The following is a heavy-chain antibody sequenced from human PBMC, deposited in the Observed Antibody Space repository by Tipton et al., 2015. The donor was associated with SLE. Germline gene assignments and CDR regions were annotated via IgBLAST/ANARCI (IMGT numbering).Heavy chain of an antibody. D-gene: IGHD3-22*01. Sequence: TLSLTCTVSGGSISSSGYYWVWIRQPPGKGLEWIGTIFDTGTTIYNPSLVTRVTMSINTSKNQFSLRLSSATAADTAVYYCARVGHGFDDSGYNSHYYYYMDVWGKGTTVTVSS. CDR2: IFDTGTT. CDR1: GGSISSSGYY. CDR3: ARVGHGFDDSGYNSHYYYYMDV. J-gene: IGHJ6*03. V-gene: IGHV4-39*07.